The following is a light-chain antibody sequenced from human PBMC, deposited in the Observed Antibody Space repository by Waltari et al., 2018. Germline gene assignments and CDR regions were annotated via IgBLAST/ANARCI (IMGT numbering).Light chain of an antibody. Sequence: QSVLTQPPSLSGAPGQRVTFSCTGSSSHIGAGYYVHWYQQLPGTAPKPLIYDNDNRPSGVPDRFSGSKSGTSASLAITGLQAEDEADYYCQSYDTTLRGSIFGGGTKLTVL. CDR2: DND. J-gene: IGLJ2*01. CDR1: SSHIGAGYY. CDR3: QSYDTTLRGSI. V-gene: IGLV1-40*01.